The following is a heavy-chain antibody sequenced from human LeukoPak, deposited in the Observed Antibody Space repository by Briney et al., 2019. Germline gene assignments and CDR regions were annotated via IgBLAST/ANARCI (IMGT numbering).Heavy chain of an antibody. J-gene: IGHJ4*02. V-gene: IGHV3-30*04. CDR1: GFTFSSYA. CDR2: ISYDGSNK. CDR3: ARGHTMIVAPIGY. Sequence: GGSLRLSCAASGFTFSSYAMHWVRQAPGKGLEWVAVISYDGSNKYYADSVKGRFTISRDNAKNTLYLQMNSLRAEDTAVYYCARGHTMIVAPIGYWGQGTLVTVSS. D-gene: IGHD3-22*01.